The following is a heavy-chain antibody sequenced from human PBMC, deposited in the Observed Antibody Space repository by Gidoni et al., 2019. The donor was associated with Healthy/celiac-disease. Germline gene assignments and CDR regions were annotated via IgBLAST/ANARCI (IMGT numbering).Heavy chain of an antibody. CDR1: GFPFSSYA. CDR3: ARGDGYNIIDY. D-gene: IGHD5-12*01. Sequence: QVQLVESGGGVVQPGRSLRLSCAASGFPFSSYAMHWVRQAPGKGLEWVAVIAYDGSNKYYADSVKGRFTISRDNSKNTLYLQMNSLRAEDTAVYYCARGDGYNIIDYWGQGTLVTVSS. J-gene: IGHJ4*02. CDR2: IAYDGSNK. V-gene: IGHV3-30-3*01.